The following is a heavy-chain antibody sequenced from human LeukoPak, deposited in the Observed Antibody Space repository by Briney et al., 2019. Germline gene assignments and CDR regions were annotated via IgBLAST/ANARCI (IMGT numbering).Heavy chain of an antibody. CDR2: IGTAGDT. V-gene: IGHV3-13*01. D-gene: IGHD3-9*01. Sequence: HPGGSLRLSCAASGFTFSSYDMHWVRQATGKGLEWVSAIGTAGDTYYPGSVKGRFTISRENAKNSLYLQMNSLRAGDTAVYYCARGLRYFDWLHANWYFDLWGRGTLVTVSS. CDR1: GFTFSSYD. J-gene: IGHJ2*01. CDR3: ARGLRYFDWLHANWYFDL.